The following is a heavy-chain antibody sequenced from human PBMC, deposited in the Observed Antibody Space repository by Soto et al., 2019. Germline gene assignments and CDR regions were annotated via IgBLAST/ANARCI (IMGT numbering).Heavy chain of an antibody. Sequence: EVQLVESGGGLVQPGGSLRLSCAASGFDFSNSWIHWVRQGPGKGLVWVSHINSDGSGTTYADSVKGRFAISRDNAKNTVYLQMNSLRAEDTAVYYCAKVTAYAMDVWGQGTTVTVSS. CDR1: GFDFSNSW. J-gene: IGHJ6*02. V-gene: IGHV3-74*01. D-gene: IGHD5-18*01. CDR3: AKVTAYAMDV. CDR2: INSDGSGT.